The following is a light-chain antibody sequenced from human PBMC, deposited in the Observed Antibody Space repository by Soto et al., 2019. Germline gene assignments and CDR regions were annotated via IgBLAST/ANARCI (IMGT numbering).Light chain of an antibody. CDR2: EDT. CDR3: CSYAGSGTFV. J-gene: IGLJ1*01. CDR1: SSDVGTYNL. V-gene: IGLV2-23*01. Sequence: QSVLSQPASVSGSPGQSITISCTGTSSDVGTYNLVPWYQQHPGKAPKLLIYEDTKRPSGVSNRFSGSKSGNTASLTISGLQAEDEADYYCCSYAGSGTFVFGTGTKVTVL.